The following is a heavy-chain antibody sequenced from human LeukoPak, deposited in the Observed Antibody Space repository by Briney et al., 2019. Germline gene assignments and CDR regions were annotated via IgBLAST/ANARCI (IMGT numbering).Heavy chain of an antibody. D-gene: IGHD5-18*01. V-gene: IGHV4-61*02. Sequence: SETLSLTCTVSGGSISSGSYYWSWIRQPAGKGLEWIGRIYTSGSTNYNPSLKSRVTISVDTSKNQFSLKLSSVTAADTAVYYCASVSYGYRFDYWGQGTLVTVSS. CDR3: ASVSYGYRFDY. CDR1: GGSISSGSYY. J-gene: IGHJ4*02. CDR2: IYTSGST.